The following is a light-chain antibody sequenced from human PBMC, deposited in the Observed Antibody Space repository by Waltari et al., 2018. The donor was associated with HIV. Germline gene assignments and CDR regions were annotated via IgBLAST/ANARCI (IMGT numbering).Light chain of an antibody. Sequence: QSALTQPPSASGSPGQSVTISCTGTSSDVGRSDYVSCYQQHPGKAPKRLIYEVNKPPSGVPDRFSGSKSGNTASLTVSGLQAEDEAEYYCTSYAGINPVAFGGGTNLTVL. CDR3: TSYAGINPVA. V-gene: IGLV2-8*01. J-gene: IGLJ2*01. CDR2: EVN. CDR1: SSDVGRSDY.